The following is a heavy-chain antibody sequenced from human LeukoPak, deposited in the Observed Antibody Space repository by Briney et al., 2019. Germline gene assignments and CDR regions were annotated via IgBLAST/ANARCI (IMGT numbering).Heavy chain of an antibody. D-gene: IGHD3-22*01. CDR1: GGSISSSSYY. CDR2: IYYSGST. J-gene: IGHJ4*02. CDR3: ARGPNAFYYDTSGYFQK. V-gene: IGHV4-39*01. Sequence: SETLSLTCTVSGGSISSSSYYRGWIRQPPGKGLEWIGSIYYSGSTYYNPSLKSRVTISVDTSKNQFSLKLSSVTAADTAVYFCARGPNAFYYDTSGYFQKWGRGTLVTVSS.